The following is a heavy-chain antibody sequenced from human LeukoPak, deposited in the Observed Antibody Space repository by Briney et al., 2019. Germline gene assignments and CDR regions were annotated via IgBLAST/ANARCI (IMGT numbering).Heavy chain of an antibody. D-gene: IGHD2-2*01. V-gene: IGHV4-39*07. CDR1: GGSISSSSYY. Sequence: SETLSLTCTVSGGSISSSSYYWGWIRQPPGKGLEWIGSIYYSGSTYYNPSLKSRVTISVDKSKNQFSLKLSSVTAADTAVYYCARDPGIVPVAILYYYYGMDVWGQGTTVTVSS. J-gene: IGHJ6*02. CDR2: IYYSGST. CDR3: ARDPGIVPVAILYYYYGMDV.